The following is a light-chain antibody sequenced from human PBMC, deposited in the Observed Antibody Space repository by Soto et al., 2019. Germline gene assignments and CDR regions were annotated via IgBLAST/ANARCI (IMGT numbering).Light chain of an antibody. J-gene: IGLJ1*01. CDR3: GTWDSTLSAGV. Sequence: QSALTQPPSVSAAPGQTVTISCSGSSSNIGNNYVSWYQQLPGTAPKLLVYDNTNRPSGIPDRFSGSKSGTSATLGITELQTGDEADYFCGTWDSTLSAGVFGTGTKLTVL. V-gene: IGLV1-51*01. CDR2: DNT. CDR1: SSNIGNNY.